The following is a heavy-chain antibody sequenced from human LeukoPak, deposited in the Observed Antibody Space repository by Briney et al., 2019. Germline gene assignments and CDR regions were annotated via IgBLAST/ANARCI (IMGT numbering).Heavy chain of an antibody. V-gene: IGHV3-21*01. J-gene: IGHJ4*02. CDR1: GFTFSSYS. D-gene: IGHD6-13*01. CDR2: ISSSSSYI. Sequence: PGGSLRLSCAASGFTFSSYSMNWVRQAPGKGLEWVSSISSSSSYIYYADSVKGRFAISRDNAKNSLYLQMNSLRAEDTAVYYCASIQQAAVTSSFDYWGQGTLVTVSS. CDR3: ASIQQAAVTSSFDY.